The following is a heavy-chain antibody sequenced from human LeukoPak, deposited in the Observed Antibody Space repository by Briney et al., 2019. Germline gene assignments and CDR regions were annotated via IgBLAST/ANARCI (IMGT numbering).Heavy chain of an antibody. CDR1: GFTFSSYA. J-gene: IGHJ4*02. Sequence: GGSLRLSCAASGFTFSSYAMSWVRQAPGKGLEWVSAISGSGGSTYYADSVKGRFTISRDNSKNTLYLQMNSLRAEDTAVYYCARARYGDSYYFDYWGQGTLVTVSS. D-gene: IGHD4-17*01. CDR3: ARARYGDSYYFDY. V-gene: IGHV3-23*01. CDR2: ISGSGGST.